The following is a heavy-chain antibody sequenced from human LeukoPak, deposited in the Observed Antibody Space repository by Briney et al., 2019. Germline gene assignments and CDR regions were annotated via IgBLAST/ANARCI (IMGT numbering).Heavy chain of an antibody. D-gene: IGHD1-14*01. CDR3: ARAPPHLDYYYYGMDV. V-gene: IGHV4-31*03. J-gene: IGHJ6*04. Sequence: SQTLSLTCTVYSGSISRGGYYWSWIRQHPEKPLEWIGYIYYSGSTYYNPSLKSRVTISVDTSKNQFSLKVTSMTAADTAVYYCARAPPHLDYYYYGMDVWGKGTTVTVSS. CDR1: SGSISRGGYY. CDR2: IYYSGST.